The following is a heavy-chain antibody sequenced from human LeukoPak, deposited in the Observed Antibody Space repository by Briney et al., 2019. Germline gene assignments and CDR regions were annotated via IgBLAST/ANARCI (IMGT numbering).Heavy chain of an antibody. D-gene: IGHD5-24*01. J-gene: IGHJ4*02. CDR3: ARDPGRWQQLGYFDF. Sequence: PSETLSLTCTVSGGSVSSGSYYWSWIRQPPGKGLEWIGYIYYSGSTNYNPSLKSRVTISVDMSQNQFSLKLSSVTAADTALYYCARDPGRWQQLGYFDFWGQGTLVTVSS. CDR2: IYYSGST. CDR1: GGSVSSGSYY. V-gene: IGHV4-61*01.